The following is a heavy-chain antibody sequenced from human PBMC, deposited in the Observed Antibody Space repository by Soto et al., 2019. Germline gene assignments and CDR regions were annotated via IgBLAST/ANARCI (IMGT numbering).Heavy chain of an antibody. J-gene: IGHJ4*02. CDR2: IWYDGSNK. D-gene: IGHD3-16*01. CDR1: GFTFSSYG. V-gene: IGHV3-33*06. Sequence: GGSLRLSCAASGFTFSSYGMHWVRQAPGKGLEWVAVIWYDGSNKYYADSVKGRFTISRDNSKNTLYLQMNSLRAEDTAVYYCAKVPAYDYVWGTYYYFDYWGLGALVTVSS. CDR3: AKVPAYDYVWGTYYYFDY.